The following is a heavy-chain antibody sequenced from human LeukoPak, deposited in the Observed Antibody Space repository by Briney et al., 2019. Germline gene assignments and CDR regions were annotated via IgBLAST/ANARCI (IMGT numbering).Heavy chain of an antibody. CDR2: IIPIFGTA. V-gene: IGHV1-69*05. J-gene: IGHJ6*02. Sequence: SVKVSCKASGGTFSSYALSWVRQAPGQGLEWMGGIIPIFGTANYAQKLQGRVTMTTDTSTSTAYMELRSLRSDDTAVYYCARDQIEDIVVVPWNYYYYYGMDVWGQGTTVTVSS. CDR3: ARDQIEDIVVVPWNYYYYYGMDV. CDR1: GGTFSSYA. D-gene: IGHD2-2*01.